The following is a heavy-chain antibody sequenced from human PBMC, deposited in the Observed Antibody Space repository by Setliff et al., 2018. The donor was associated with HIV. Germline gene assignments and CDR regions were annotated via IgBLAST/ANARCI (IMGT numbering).Heavy chain of an antibody. D-gene: IGHD1-20*01. V-gene: IGHV4-39*07. CDR1: GGSISSSSHY. CDR3: ARGIGTRYNYYMDV. CDR2: IYTNGNT. J-gene: IGHJ6*03. Sequence: SETLSLTCSVSGGSISSSSHYWGWIRQPPGKGLEWIGRIYTNGNTNYNPSLKSRVTVSADASKNQFSLKLTSVTAADTAVYYCARGIGTRYNYYMDVWGIGTTVTVSS.